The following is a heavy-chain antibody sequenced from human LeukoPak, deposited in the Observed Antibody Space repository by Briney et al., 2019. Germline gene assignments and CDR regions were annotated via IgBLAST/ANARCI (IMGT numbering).Heavy chain of an antibody. CDR2: ISGSGGST. J-gene: IGHJ4*02. CDR1: GFTFSSYA. V-gene: IGHV3-23*01. CDR3: ARAMAVAGTESAFDY. Sequence: PGGSLRLSCAASGFTFSSYAMSWVRQAPGKGLEWVSAISGSGGSTYYADSVKGRFTISRDNAKNSLYLQMNSLRAEDTAVYYCARAMAVAGTESAFDYWGQGTLVTVSS. D-gene: IGHD6-19*01.